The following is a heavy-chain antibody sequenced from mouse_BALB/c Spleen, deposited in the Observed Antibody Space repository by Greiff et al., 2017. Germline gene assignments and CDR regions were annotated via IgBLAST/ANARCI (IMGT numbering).Heavy chain of an antibody. J-gene: IGHJ2*01. CDR3: ARYYAKGYFDY. CDR2: ISSGGSYT. CDR1: GFTFSSYA. Sequence: EVKLMESGGGLVKPGGSLKLSCAASGFTFSSYAMSWVRQSPEKRLEWVAEISSGGSYTYYPDTVTGRFTISRDNAKNTLYLEMSSLRSEDTAMYYCARYYAKGYFDYWGQGTTLTVSS. V-gene: IGHV5-9-4*01. D-gene: IGHD1-1*02.